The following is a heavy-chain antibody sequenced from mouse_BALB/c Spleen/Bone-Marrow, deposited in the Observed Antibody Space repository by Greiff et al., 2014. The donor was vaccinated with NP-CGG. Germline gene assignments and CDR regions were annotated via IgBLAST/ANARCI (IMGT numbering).Heavy chain of an antibody. CDR2: IDPENGDT. D-gene: IGHD2-4*01. CDR3: NARGDYDFDYFDY. Sequence: EVQLPQSXAELVRSGASVKLSCTASGFNIKDYYMHWVKQRPEPGLGWIGWIDPENGDTEYAPKFPGKATMTADTSSNTAYLQLSSLTSEDTAVYYCNARGDYDFDYFDYGGQGTTLTVAS. V-gene: IGHV14-4*02. J-gene: IGHJ2*01. CDR1: GFNIKDYY.